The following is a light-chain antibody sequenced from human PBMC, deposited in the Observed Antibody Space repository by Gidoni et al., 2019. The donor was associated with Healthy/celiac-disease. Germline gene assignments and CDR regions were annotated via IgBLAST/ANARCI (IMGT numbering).Light chain of an antibody. J-gene: IGKJ1*01. CDR2: GAS. CDR3: QQYGSSPRT. CDR1: QSVSSSY. V-gene: IGKV3-20*01. Sequence: EIVLPQPQATLSLSPGERPTLPCRASQSVSSSYLAWYQQKPGQAPRLLIYGASSRATGIPDRFSGSGSGTDFTLTISRLEPEDFAVYYCQQYGSSPRTFGQGTKVEIK.